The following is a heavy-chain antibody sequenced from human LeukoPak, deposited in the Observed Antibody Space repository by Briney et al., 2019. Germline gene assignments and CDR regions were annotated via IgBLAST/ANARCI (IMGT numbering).Heavy chain of an antibody. J-gene: IGHJ6*03. CDR3: ARMDSGWVWGHYYYMDV. D-gene: IGHD3/OR15-3a*01. CDR2: VYYSGST. CDR1: GGSISTTNYY. Sequence: SETLSLTCTVSGGSISTTNYYWGWIRQSPGKGLEWFGCVYYSGSTYYNPSLKSRVTISVDTSKNQFSLKLSSVTAADTAVYYCARMDSGWVWGHYYYMDVWGKGTTVTVSS. V-gene: IGHV4-39*07.